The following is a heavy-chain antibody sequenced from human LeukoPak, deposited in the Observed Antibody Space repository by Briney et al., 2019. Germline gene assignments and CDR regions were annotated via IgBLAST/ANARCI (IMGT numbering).Heavy chain of an antibody. Sequence: GGSLRLSCAASGFTFSSYGMHWVRQAPGKGLEWVVNIKQDGSEKYYVDSVKGRFTISRDNAKNSLYLQMNSLRAEDTAVYYCWVLMGYSGYDFEGSSEDYYYYGMDVWGQGTTVTVSS. CDR2: IKQDGSEK. J-gene: IGHJ6*02. CDR3: WVLMGYSGYDFEGSSEDYYYYGMDV. V-gene: IGHV3-7*01. CDR1: GFTFSSYG. D-gene: IGHD5-12*01.